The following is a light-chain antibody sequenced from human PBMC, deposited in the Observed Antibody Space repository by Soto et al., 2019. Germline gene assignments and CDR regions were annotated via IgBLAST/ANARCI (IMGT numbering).Light chain of an antibody. CDR2: DAS. CDR1: QSISTW. Sequence: DIQMTQSPSTLSASVGDRVTITCRASQSISTWLAWYQQKPGKAPKLLIFDASSLERGVPSRFSGSGSGTEFTLAISSLQPDDFATYYCQGYNSYLFGQAPRWIS. V-gene: IGKV1-5*01. CDR3: QGYNSYL. J-gene: IGKJ1*01.